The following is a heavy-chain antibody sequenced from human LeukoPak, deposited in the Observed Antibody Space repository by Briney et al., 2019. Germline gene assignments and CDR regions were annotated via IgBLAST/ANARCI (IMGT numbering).Heavy chain of an antibody. J-gene: IGHJ5*02. D-gene: IGHD6-19*01. CDR2: ISYDGSEK. V-gene: IGHV3-30*04. Sequence: GGSLRLSCAASGLTFSTYAMHWVRQAPGKGLEWVGVISYDGSEKYYADSVRGRFTISRDNSKNTLYLQMSSLRSDDMAVYYCAREYSSGWKNWFDPWGQGTLVTVSS. CDR3: AREYSSGWKNWFDP. CDR1: GLTFSTYA.